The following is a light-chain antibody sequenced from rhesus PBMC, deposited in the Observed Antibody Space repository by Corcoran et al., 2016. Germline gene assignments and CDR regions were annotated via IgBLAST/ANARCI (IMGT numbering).Light chain of an antibody. CDR3: LQHSNWPRT. J-gene: IGKJ1*01. CDR2: GAS. CDR1: QSVSSS. Sequence: EIVMTQSPATLSLSPGERATLSCRASQSVSSSLAWYQQKPGQAPRLLIYGASRRAPGIPDRFRGRGSGTDFTLTLSSLEPEDVAVYYCLQHSNWPRTFGQGTKVEIK. V-gene: IGKV3-24*01.